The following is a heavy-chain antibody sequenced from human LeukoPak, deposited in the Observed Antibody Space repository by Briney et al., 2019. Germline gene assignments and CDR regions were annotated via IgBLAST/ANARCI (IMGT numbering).Heavy chain of an antibody. D-gene: IGHD2-2*01. CDR3: ARDFSRARVDCFDP. CDR2: ISGYDGKT. CDR1: GYTFTSYG. Sequence: ASVKVSCKASGYTFTSYGISWVGQAPGQGLEWMGWISGYDGKTNYAQKFQGRVTMTTDTSTNTAYMELRTPRSDDTAVYYCARDFSRARVDCFDPWGQGTLVTVSS. J-gene: IGHJ5*02. V-gene: IGHV1-18*01.